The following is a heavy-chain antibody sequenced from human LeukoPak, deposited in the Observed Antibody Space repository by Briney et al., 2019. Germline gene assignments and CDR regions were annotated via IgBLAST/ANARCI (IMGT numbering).Heavy chain of an antibody. CDR2: ISADGHTK. CDR3: ARAGTDGGYKVFDS. J-gene: IGHJ5*01. V-gene: IGHV3-11*01. D-gene: IGHD5-24*01. CDR1: RFVFTNYY. Sequence: GGSLRLSCVASRFVFTNYYMSWVRQTPGEGLDWIATISADGHTKYYADSAEGRFTISRDNAKDSFYLQMNSLRADDAAVYFCARAGTDGGYKVFDSWGHGTLVTVSS.